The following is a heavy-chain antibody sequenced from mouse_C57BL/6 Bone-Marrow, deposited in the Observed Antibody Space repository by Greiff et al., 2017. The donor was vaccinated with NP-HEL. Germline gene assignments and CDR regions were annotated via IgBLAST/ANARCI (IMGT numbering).Heavy chain of an antibody. J-gene: IGHJ3*01. D-gene: IGHD2-4*01. CDR2: INPGSGGT. CDR1: GYAFTNYL. V-gene: IGHV1-54*01. Sequence: QVQLKQSGAELVRPGTSVKVSCKASGYAFTNYLIEWVKQRPGQGLEWIGVINPGSGGTNYNEKFKGKATLTADKSSSTAYMQLSSLTSEDSAVYFCARSRYDYARFAYWGQGTLVTVSA. CDR3: ARSRYDYARFAY.